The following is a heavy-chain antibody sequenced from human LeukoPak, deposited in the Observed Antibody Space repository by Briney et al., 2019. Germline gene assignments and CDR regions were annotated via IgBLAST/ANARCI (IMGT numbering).Heavy chain of an antibody. CDR1: GLTFSSFS. CDR2: INTVASYI. D-gene: IGHD3-22*01. J-gene: IGHJ4*02. V-gene: IGHV3-21*06. Sequence: GGSLRLSCAASGLTFSSFSFNWVRQGPGKGLEWVSSINTVASYIYYADSVKGRFTISRDNAKNTLYLQMNSLRAEDTGVYYCARLRRNSDKSGFYYYYDYWGQGTLVTVSS. CDR3: ARLRRNSDKSGFYYYYDY.